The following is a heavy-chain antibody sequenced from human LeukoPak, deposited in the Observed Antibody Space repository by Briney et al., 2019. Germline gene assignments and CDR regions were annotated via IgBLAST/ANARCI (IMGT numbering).Heavy chain of an antibody. Sequence: GRSLSLSCAASGFTFSSYGMHWVRQAPGKGLEWVSGINWNGGSTGYADSVKGRFTISRENAKNSLYLQMNSLRAEDTALYYCARDRSDYFDYWGQGTLVTVSS. J-gene: IGHJ4*02. CDR3: ARDRSDYFDY. CDR1: GFTFSSYG. CDR2: INWNGGST. V-gene: IGHV3-20*04.